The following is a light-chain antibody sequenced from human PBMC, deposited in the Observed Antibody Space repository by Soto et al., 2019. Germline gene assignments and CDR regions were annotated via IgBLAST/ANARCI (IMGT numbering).Light chain of an antibody. V-gene: IGKV3-15*01. J-gene: IGKJ5*01. CDR3: QQYKNWPL. Sequence: MMMTQSPATLSVSPGERVTLSCRTSHSVNSHVAWYQQKPGQAPRLLLYGASTRATGIPVRFSSSGFGTEFTLTISSLQSEDFAVYYCQQYKNWPLFGQGTRLEIK. CDR1: HSVNSH. CDR2: GAS.